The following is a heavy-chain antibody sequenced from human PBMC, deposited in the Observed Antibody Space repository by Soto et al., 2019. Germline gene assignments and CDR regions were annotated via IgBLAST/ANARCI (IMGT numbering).Heavy chain of an antibody. J-gene: IGHJ4*02. CDR1: GGTFNMYA. V-gene: IGHV1-69*01. D-gene: IGHD3-16*02. Sequence: QVQLVQSGAEMRKPGSAVRVSCKASGGTFNMYAMNWVRQAPGQGLEWMAGIIPIFDTPRYSQQFQGGVTITVDESTSTAYMELSSLRSEDTAIYYCARSIGSGGVIGGFDYWGQGTLVTVAS. CDR2: IIPIFDTP. CDR3: ARSIGSGGVIGGFDY.